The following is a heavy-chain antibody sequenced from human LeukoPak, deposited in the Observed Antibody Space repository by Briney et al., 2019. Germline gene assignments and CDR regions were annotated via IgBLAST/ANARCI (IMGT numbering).Heavy chain of an antibody. V-gene: IGHV3-30-3*01. CDR3: ARDWGDDAFDI. Sequence: GGSLRLSCAASGFTFSSYAMHWVRQAPGKGLEWMSVISYDESNKYYADSVKGRFTISRDNSKNTLYLQMNSLRDEDTAVYYCARDWGDDAFDIWGDGTMVTVSS. J-gene: IGHJ3*02. CDR1: GFTFSSYA. CDR2: ISYDESNK. D-gene: IGHD3-16*01.